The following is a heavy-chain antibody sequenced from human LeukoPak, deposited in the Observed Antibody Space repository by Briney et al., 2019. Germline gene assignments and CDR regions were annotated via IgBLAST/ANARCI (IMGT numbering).Heavy chain of an antibody. CDR2: MNQDGSEK. D-gene: IGHD3-16*01. CDR3: WGRDY. Sequence: GGSLRLSCAASGFTFSNYWMTWVRQAPGKGLEWVSNMNQDGSEKYYVDSMKGRFTISRDNAKNSLYLQMNSLRAEDTAIYYCWGRDYWGQGILVTVSS. V-gene: IGHV3-7*01. CDR1: GFTFSNYW. J-gene: IGHJ4*02.